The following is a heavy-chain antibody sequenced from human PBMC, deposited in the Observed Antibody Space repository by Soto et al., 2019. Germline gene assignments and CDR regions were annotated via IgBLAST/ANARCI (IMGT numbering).Heavy chain of an antibody. J-gene: IGHJ2*01. D-gene: IGHD2-15*01. CDR3: AKDRRTCSGGSCYPNWYFDL. CDR2: ISGSGGST. V-gene: IGHV3-23*01. CDR1: GFTFSSYA. Sequence: PGGSLRLSCAASGFTFSSYAMSWVRQAPGKGLEWVSAISGSGGSTYYADSVKGRFTISRDNSKNTLYLQMNSLRAEDTAVYYCAKDRRTCSGGSCYPNWYFDLWGRGALVTVSS.